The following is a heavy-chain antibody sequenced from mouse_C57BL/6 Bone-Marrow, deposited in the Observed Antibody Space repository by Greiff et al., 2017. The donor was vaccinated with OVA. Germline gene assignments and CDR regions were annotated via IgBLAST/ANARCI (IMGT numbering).Heavy chain of an antibody. CDR1: GYTFTSYW. D-gene: IGHD2-5*01. V-gene: IGHV1-59*01. J-gene: IGHJ2*01. CDR2: IDPSDSYT. CDR3: ARNSNYGCDY. Sequence: QVQLQQPGAELVRPGPSVKLSCKASGYTFTSYWMHWVKQRPGQGLEWIGVIDPSDSYTNYNQKFKGKATLTVDTSSSTAYMQLSSLTSEDSAVYYCARNSNYGCDYWGQGTTLTGSS.